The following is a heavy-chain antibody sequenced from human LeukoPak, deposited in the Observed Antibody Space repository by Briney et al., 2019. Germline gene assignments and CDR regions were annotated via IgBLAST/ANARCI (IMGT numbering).Heavy chain of an antibody. CDR1: GGSISSGGYY. CDR3: ASSDYYGSGSYDD. J-gene: IGHJ4*02. V-gene: IGHV4-31*03. Sequence: PSETLSLTCTVSGGSISSGGYYWSWIRQHPGKGLEWIGYIYYSGSTYYNPSLKSRVTISVDTSKNQFSLKLSSVTAADTAVYYCASSDYYGSGSYDDWGQGTLATVSS. CDR2: IYYSGST. D-gene: IGHD3-10*01.